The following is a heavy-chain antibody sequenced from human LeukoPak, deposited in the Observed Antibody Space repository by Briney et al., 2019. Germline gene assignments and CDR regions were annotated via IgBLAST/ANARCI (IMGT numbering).Heavy chain of an antibody. Sequence: SVRVSCKASGGTLSTYSISWVRQAPGQRLEWMGGIIPIFNTINYAQRFQGRVTLTADESTNTAYMELSSLRSEDTAVYYCARGLSRWSTPTSSYYYRMDVWGQGTTVAVSS. CDR1: GGTLSTYS. D-gene: IGHD4-23*01. CDR3: ARGLSRWSTPTSSYYYRMDV. J-gene: IGHJ6*02. CDR2: IIPIFNTI. V-gene: IGHV1-69*01.